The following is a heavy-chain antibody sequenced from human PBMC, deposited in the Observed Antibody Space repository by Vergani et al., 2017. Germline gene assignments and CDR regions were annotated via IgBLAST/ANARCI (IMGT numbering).Heavy chain of an antibody. CDR1: GGTFSSYA. V-gene: IGHV1-69*01. D-gene: IGHD2-2*01. CDR2: IIPIFGTA. Sequence: QVQLVPSGAEVKKPGSSVKVSCKASGGTFSSYAISWVRQAPGQGLEWMGGIIPIFGTANYAQKVQGRVTITADESTSTAYMELSSLRSEDTAVYYCAVLGYCSSTSCYRHGMDVWGQGTTVTVSS. J-gene: IGHJ6*02. CDR3: AVLGYCSSTSCYRHGMDV.